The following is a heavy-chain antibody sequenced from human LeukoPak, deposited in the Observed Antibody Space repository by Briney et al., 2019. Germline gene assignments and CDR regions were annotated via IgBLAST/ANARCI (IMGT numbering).Heavy chain of an antibody. J-gene: IGHJ4*02. CDR2: ISLDGSNE. CDR1: GFTFRSYG. CDR3: AKDDSSSWLFDY. V-gene: IGHV3-30*18. D-gene: IGHD6-13*01. Sequence: GGSLRLSCAASGFTFRSYGMHWVRQAPGKGLEWVALISLDGSNENYADSVKGRFTISRDNSKNTLYLQMNSLRAEDTAVYYCAKDDSSSWLFDYWGQGTLVTVSS.